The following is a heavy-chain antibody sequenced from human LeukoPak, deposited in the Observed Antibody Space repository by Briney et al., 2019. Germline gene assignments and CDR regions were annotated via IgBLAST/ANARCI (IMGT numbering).Heavy chain of an antibody. CDR3: ARVRGYGDYISHFDY. CDR1: GGSISSGGYS. D-gene: IGHD4-17*01. Sequence: PSQTLSLTCAVSGGSISSGGYSWSWIRQPPGKGLEWIGYIYHSGSTYYNPSLKSRVTIPVDRSKNQFSLKLSSVTAADTAVYYCARVRGYGDYISHFDYWGQGTLVTVSS. V-gene: IGHV4-30-2*01. J-gene: IGHJ4*02. CDR2: IYHSGST.